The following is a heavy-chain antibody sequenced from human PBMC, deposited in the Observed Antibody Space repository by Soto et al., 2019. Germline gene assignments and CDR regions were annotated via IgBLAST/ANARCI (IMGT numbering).Heavy chain of an antibody. CDR3: ARQSRDGYNLVYYFDY. D-gene: IGHD5-12*01. CDR1: GYSFTSYW. J-gene: IGHJ4*02. CDR2: IYPGDSDT. Sequence: GESLKISCNGSGYSFTSYWIGWVRQMPGKGLEWMGIIYPGDSDTRYSPSFQGQVTISADKSISTAYLQWSSLKASDTAMYYCARQSRDGYNLVYYFDYWGQGTLVTVSS. V-gene: IGHV5-51*01.